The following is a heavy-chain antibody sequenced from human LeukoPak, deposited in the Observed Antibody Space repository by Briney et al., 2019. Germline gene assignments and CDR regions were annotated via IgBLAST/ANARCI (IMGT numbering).Heavy chain of an antibody. CDR1: GYTFTGYY. CDR2: IIPIFGTA. V-gene: IGHV1-69*06. Sequence: ASVKVSCKASGYTFTGYYMHWVRQAPGQGLEWMGGIIPIFGTANYAQKFQGRVTITADKSTSTAYMELSSLRSEDTAVYYCARASGIDYTDMVDSWGQGTLVTVSA. D-gene: IGHD1-26*01. J-gene: IGHJ4*02. CDR3: ARASGIDYTDMVDS.